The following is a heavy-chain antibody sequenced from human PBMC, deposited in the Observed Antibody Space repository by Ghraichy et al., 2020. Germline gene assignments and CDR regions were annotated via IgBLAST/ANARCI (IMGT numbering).Heavy chain of an antibody. D-gene: IGHD3-10*01. CDR2: TYYRSKWNN. V-gene: IGHV6-1*01. CDR3: ARDRERYSGSGSSFVY. CDR1: GDSVSSNRAG. Sequence: SETLSLTCAISGDSVSSNRAGWNWIRQSPSRGLEWLGRTYYRSKWNNDFALSVKSRITIKPDTSKNHFSLQLNSVTPEDTAVYYCARDRERYSGSGSSFVYWRQGTRVTVSS. J-gene: IGHJ4*02.